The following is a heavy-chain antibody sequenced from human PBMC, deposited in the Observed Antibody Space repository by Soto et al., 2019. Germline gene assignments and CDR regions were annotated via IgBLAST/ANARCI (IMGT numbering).Heavy chain of an antibody. CDR3: AKFHCSGGSCYPGD. Sequence: EVQLVESGGGLVQPGRSLRLSCAASGFTFDDYAMHWVRQAPGKGLEGVSGISWNSGSIGYADSVKGRFTISRDNAKNSLYLQMNSLRAEDTALYYCAKFHCSGGSCYPGDWGQGTLVTVSS. CDR1: GFTFDDYA. CDR2: ISWNSGSI. J-gene: IGHJ4*02. D-gene: IGHD2-15*01. V-gene: IGHV3-9*01.